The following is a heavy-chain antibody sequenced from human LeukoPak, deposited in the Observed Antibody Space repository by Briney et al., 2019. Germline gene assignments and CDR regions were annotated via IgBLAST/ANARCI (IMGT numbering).Heavy chain of an antibody. J-gene: IGHJ4*02. CDR2: IYYSGST. D-gene: IGHD3-22*01. CDR1: GGSISSGGYF. V-gene: IGHV4-31*03. Sequence: SETLSLTCTVSGGSISSGGYFWSWIRQHPGKGLECIGHIYYSGSTYYNPSLKSRITISADTSKNQFSLKLSSVTAADTAVYYCARLSDGSGYYWWYFDYWGQGTLVTVSS. CDR3: ARLSDGSGYYWWYFDY.